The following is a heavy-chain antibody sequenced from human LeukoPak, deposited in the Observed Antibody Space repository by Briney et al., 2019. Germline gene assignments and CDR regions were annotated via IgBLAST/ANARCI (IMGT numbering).Heavy chain of an antibody. J-gene: IGHJ5*02. CDR2: FSYSGST. CDR3: VRDRTVVVVVAATQAQWFDP. V-gene: IGHV4-39*07. D-gene: IGHD2-15*01. CDR1: GDSISSSSYY. Sequence: NSSETLSLTCTVSGDSISSSSYYWGWIRQPPGKGLEWIGSFSYSGSTYYNPSLKSRVTISVDTSKNQFSLKLSSVTAADTAVYYCVRDRTVVVVVAATQAQWFDPWGQGTLVTVSS.